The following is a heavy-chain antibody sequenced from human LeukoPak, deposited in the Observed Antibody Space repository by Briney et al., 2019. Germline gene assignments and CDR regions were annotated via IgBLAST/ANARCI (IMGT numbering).Heavy chain of an antibody. V-gene: IGHV1-18*01. D-gene: IGHD3-10*01. J-gene: IGHJ3*01. CDR2: ISTYNGNT. Sequence: ASVKVSCKASGYTFTSYGISWVRQAPGQGLEWMGWISTYNGNTNYAQKLQGGVTMTTDTSTSTAYMELRSLRSDDTAVYYCARAALYYHGSGSYSGDLWGQGTMVTVSS. CDR1: GYTFTSYG. CDR3: ARAALYYHGSGSYSGDL.